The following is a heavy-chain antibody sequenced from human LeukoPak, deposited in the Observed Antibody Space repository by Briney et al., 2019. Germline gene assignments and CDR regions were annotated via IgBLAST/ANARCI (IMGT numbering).Heavy chain of an antibody. V-gene: IGHV4-39*07. CDR1: GDSISSRSYY. CDR3: ATVIAAAAWG. CDR2: IYYSGST. J-gene: IGHJ4*02. Sequence: SSETLSLTCNVSGDSISSRSYYWGWIRQPPGKGLEWIGSIYYSGSTYYNPSLKSRVTISVDTSKNQFSLKLSSVTAADTAVYYCATVIAAAAWGWGQGTLVTVSS. D-gene: IGHD6-13*01.